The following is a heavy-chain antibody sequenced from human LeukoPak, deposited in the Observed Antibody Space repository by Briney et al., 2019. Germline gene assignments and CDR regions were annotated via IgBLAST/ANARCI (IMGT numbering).Heavy chain of an antibody. Sequence: SGGSLRLSCAASGFTFSSYSMNWVRQAPGKGLEWVSSISSSSYIYYADSVKGRFTISRDNAKNSLYLQMNSLRAEDTAVYYCARGPLYGDPPGFDYWGQGTLVTVSS. CDR3: ARGPLYGDPPGFDY. CDR2: ISSSSYI. J-gene: IGHJ4*02. CDR1: GFTFSSYS. D-gene: IGHD4-17*01. V-gene: IGHV3-21*01.